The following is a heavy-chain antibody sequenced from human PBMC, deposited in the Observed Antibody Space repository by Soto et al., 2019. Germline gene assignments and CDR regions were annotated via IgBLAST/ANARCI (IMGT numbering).Heavy chain of an antibody. Sequence: GGSLRLSCAASGFTFSNAGMRLVRKAPGKGMEWVGRIKSKTDGGAADYAAPVKGRFTISRDDSKYTLYLQMNSLKTEDTSVYYCTTETAIEAFDIWGQGTMVTVSS. CDR2: IKSKTDGGAA. J-gene: IGHJ3*02. CDR1: GFTFSNAG. V-gene: IGHV3-15*01. D-gene: IGHD6-25*01. CDR3: TTETAIEAFDI.